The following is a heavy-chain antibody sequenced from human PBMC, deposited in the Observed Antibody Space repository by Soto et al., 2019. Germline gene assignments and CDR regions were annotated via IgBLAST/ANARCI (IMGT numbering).Heavy chain of an antibody. J-gene: IGHJ4*02. V-gene: IGHV4-59*01. CDR1: RASITNYY. CDR3: ARVADSSGWSRGGDYFDH. CDR2: IYYSGSN. D-gene: IGHD6-19*01. Sequence: NPSESLSLTSTVSRASITNYYWIWARQPPGRGLEWIGYIYYSGSNDDNPSLKSRLTISVDTSKNQSSLKLSSVTAADTAVYYCARVADSSGWSRGGDYFDHWGQGTLVTVSS.